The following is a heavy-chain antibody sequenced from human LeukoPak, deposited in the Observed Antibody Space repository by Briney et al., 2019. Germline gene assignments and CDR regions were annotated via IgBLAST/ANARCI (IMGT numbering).Heavy chain of an antibody. Sequence: PSETLSLTCTVSGGFISSGSYYWSWIRQPAGTGLEWIGHIYTSGSTNYNPSLKSRVTISVDTSMNQFSLKLSSVTAADTAVYYCARDGTTFGAFDIWGQGTMVTVSS. D-gene: IGHD1-1*01. CDR1: GGFISSGSYY. CDR2: IYTSGST. CDR3: ARDGTTFGAFDI. V-gene: IGHV4-61*09. J-gene: IGHJ3*02.